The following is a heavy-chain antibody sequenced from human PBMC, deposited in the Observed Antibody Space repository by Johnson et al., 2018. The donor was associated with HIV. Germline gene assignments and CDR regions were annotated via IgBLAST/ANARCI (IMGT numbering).Heavy chain of an antibody. CDR2: ISWDGGST. D-gene: IGHD3-22*01. J-gene: IGHJ3*01. Sequence: QVLLVESGGGVVQPGGSLRLSCAASGFTFSDYYMSWIRQAPGKGLEWVSLISWDGGSTYYADSVNGRFTISRDHSQHTLYLQMNSLKTEDTAVYYCTTDRRALGYYYDSSGYYSRAFDFWGQGTMVTVSS. V-gene: IGHV3-11*01. CDR1: GFTFSDYY. CDR3: TTDRRALGYYYDSSGYYSRAFDF.